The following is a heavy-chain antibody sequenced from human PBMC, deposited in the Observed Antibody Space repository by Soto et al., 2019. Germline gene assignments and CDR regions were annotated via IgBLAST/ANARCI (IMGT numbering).Heavy chain of an antibody. CDR3: ARGLITMVPRTVLWFDP. V-gene: IGHV4-31*03. Sequence: ALSVTCTVSGGSISSGGYYWSWIRQHPGKGLEWIGYIYYSGSTYYNPSLKSRVTISVDTSKNQFSLKLSSVTAADTAVYYCARGLITMVPRTVLWFDPWGQGTLVTVSS. CDR2: IYYSGST. J-gene: IGHJ5*02. D-gene: IGHD3-10*01. CDR1: GGSISSGGYY.